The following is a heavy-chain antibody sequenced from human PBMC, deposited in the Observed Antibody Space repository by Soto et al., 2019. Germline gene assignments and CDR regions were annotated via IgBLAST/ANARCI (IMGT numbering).Heavy chain of an antibody. CDR1: GFTFSSYW. V-gene: IGHV3-74*01. J-gene: IGHJ4*02. Sequence: EVQLVESGENLVQPGGSLRLSCAASGFTFSSYWIHWVRQAPGKGLVWVSRIKGDEITTNYADSVKGRFTISRDNAKNTVFLQMRSLRAEDTALYYCARGIYGAYGQDFWGQGILVTGSS. CDR2: IKGDEITT. D-gene: IGHD4-17*01. CDR3: ARGIYGAYGQDF.